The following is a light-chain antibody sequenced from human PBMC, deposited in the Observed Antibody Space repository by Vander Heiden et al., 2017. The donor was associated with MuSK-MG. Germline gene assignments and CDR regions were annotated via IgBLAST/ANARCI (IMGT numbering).Light chain of an antibody. CDR1: QSISSF. CDR2: AAS. J-gene: IGKJ1*01. V-gene: IGKV1-39*01. Sequence: DIQMTQSPSSLSAYVGDRVTITCRASQSISSFLNWYQQKPGKAPKLLIYAASSLPGGVPSKFSGSGSGTEFTLTISRLQPEDLATYYCQQTDITPRTFGQGTRVXIK. CDR3: QQTDITPRT.